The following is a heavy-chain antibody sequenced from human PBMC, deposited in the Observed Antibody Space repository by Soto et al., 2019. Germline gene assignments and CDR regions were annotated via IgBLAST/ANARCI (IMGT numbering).Heavy chain of an antibody. Sequence: LRLWWGAAEVTFSSYGMHRVRQAPGKGLEWVAVIWYDGSNKYYADSVKGRFTISRDNSKNTLYLQMNSLRAEDTAVYYCARGGPQTSYFDYWGQGTLVTGS. CDR3: ARGGPQTSYFDY. CDR2: IWYDGSNK. D-gene: IGHD1-1*01. J-gene: IGHJ4*02. V-gene: IGHV3-33*01. CDR1: EVTFSSYG.